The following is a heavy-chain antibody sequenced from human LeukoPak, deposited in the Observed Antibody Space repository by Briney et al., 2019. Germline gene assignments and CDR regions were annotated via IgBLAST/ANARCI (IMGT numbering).Heavy chain of an antibody. CDR3: ARRLGLRWDLQAFDI. J-gene: IGHJ3*02. V-gene: IGHV1-8*03. CDR2: MNPNSGNT. Sequence: ASVKVSCKASGYTFTSHDINWVRQATGQGLEWMGWMNPNSGNTVYAQKFQGRVTITRNNSISTVYMELSSLRSEDTAVYYCARRLGLRWDLQAFDIWGQGTMVTVPS. CDR1: GYTFTSHD. D-gene: IGHD4-23*01.